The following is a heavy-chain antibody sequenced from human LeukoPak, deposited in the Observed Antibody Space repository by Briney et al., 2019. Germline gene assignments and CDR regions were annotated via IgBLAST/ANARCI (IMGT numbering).Heavy chain of an antibody. CDR1: GFTVSSNY. CDR2: IYSGGST. D-gene: IGHD1-26*01. V-gene: IGHV3-53*01. J-gene: IGHJ3*02. Sequence: GGSLRLSCAASGFTVSSNYMSWVRQAPGKGLEWVSVIYSGGSTYYADAVKGRFTISRDNSKDTLYLQMNSLRAEDTAVYYCARDRAVGATGFDAFDIWGQGTMVTVSS. CDR3: ARDRAVGATGFDAFDI.